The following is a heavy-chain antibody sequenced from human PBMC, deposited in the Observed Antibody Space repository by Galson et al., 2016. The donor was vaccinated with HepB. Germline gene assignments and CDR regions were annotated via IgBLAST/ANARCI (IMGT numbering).Heavy chain of an antibody. CDR2: VNHSGST. Sequence: SETLSLTCAVYGGSFRSYHWSWICQPPGKGLEWIGEVNHSGSTNYNPSLKSRVTISVDTSKNHFSLNLSSVTAADTAVYYCARFGSFWGQGTLVTVSS. J-gene: IGHJ4*02. CDR3: ARFGSF. V-gene: IGHV4-34*01. D-gene: IGHD3-10*01. CDR1: GGSFRSYH.